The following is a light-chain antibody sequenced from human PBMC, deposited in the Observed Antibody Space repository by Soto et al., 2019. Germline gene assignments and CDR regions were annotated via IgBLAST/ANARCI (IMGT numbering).Light chain of an antibody. Sequence: IVMTQSPATLSVSPGERATLSCRASQSVSSKLAWYQQKRGQAPRLLIYGASTRATDIPARFSGSGSGTEFILTISSLQSEDFAVYYCQQYDNWLTFGGGTKVDIK. J-gene: IGKJ4*01. CDR1: QSVSSK. CDR2: GAS. CDR3: QQYDNWLT. V-gene: IGKV3-15*01.